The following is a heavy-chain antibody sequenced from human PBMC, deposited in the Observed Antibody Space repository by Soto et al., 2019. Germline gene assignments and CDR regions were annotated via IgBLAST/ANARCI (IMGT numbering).Heavy chain of an antibody. J-gene: IGHJ4*02. CDR3: ARETVGSGWYDY. V-gene: IGHV1-3*01. CDR1: GYTFTSYA. Sequence: GASVKVSCKDSGYTFTSYAIHWVRQAPGQRLEWMGWINAANGNTKYSQKLQGRVTFTRDTSASTAYMELSSLISEDTALYYCARETVGSGWYDYWGQGALVTVSS. D-gene: IGHD6-19*01. CDR2: INAANGNT.